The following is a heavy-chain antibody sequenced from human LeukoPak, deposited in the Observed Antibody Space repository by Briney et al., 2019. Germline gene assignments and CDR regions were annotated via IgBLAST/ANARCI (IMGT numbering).Heavy chain of an antibody. CDR2: IYYSGST. CDR3: ASLYGSGSYYPSDY. Sequence: SGTLSLTCPVSGGSIRSSIYYWGWIRQPPGKGLEWFATIYYSGSTYYTPSLKSRVTISVDTSKNQFSLKLSSVTAADTAVYYCASLYGSGSYYPSDYWGQGTLVTVSS. J-gene: IGHJ4*02. D-gene: IGHD3-10*01. V-gene: IGHV4-39*07. CDR1: GGSIRSSIYY.